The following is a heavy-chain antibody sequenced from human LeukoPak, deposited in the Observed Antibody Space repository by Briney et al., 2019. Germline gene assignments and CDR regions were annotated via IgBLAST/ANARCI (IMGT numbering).Heavy chain of an antibody. CDR2: ISSSSSYI. J-gene: IGHJ3*02. Sequence: GGSLRLSCAASGFTFSSYSMNWARQAPGKGLEWVASISSSSSYIYYADSVKGRFTISRDNAKNSLYLQMNSLRAEDTAVYYCARDPSEVAADAFDIWGQGTMVTVSS. CDR3: ARDPSEVAADAFDI. V-gene: IGHV3-21*01. D-gene: IGHD2-15*01. CDR1: GFTFSSYS.